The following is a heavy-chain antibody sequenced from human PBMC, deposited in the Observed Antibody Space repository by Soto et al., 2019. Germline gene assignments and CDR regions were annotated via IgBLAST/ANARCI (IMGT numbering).Heavy chain of an antibody. CDR2: TYYRSKWYN. D-gene: IGHD3-3*01. J-gene: IGHJ3*02. V-gene: IGHV6-1*01. Sequence: QTLSLTCAISGDSVSSNSAAWNWIRQSPSRGLEWLGRTYYRSKWYNDYAVSVKSRITINPDTSKNQFSLQLNSVTPEDTAVYYCARDRGYDFWSGYSPYAFDIWGQGTMVTVSS. CDR3: ARDRGYDFWSGYSPYAFDI. CDR1: GDSVSSNSAA.